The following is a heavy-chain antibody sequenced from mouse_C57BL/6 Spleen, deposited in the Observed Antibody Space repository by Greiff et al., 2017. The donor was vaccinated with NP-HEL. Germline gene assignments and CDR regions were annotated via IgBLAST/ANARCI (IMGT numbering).Heavy chain of an antibody. CDR3: ARHLDYFDH. Sequence: EVKLVESGGDLVKPGGSLKLSCAASGFTFSSYGMSWVRQTPDKRLEWVATISSGGSYTYYPDSVKGRFTISRDNAKNTLYLQRSSLKSEETAMYYWARHLDYFDHGGQGTT. J-gene: IGHJ2*01. V-gene: IGHV5-6*01. CDR1: GFTFSSYG. CDR2: ISSGGSYT.